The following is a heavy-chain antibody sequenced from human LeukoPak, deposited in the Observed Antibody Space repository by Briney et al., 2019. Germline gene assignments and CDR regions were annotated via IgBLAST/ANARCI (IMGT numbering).Heavy chain of an antibody. Sequence: SQTLSLTCAISGDSVSSNSVAWNWIRQSPSRGLEWLGRTYYRSKWYNDYAVSVKSRITINPDTSKNQFSLQLNSVTPEDTAVYYCARAERKNWNFSPGGVYYYYYMDVWGKGTTVTVSS. CDR2: TYYRSKWYN. J-gene: IGHJ6*03. CDR3: ARAERKNWNFSPGGVYYYYYMDV. D-gene: IGHD1-7*01. V-gene: IGHV6-1*01. CDR1: GDSVSSNSVA.